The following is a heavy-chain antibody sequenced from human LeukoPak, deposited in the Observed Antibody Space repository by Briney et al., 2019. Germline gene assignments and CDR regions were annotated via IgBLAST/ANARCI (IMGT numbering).Heavy chain of an antibody. Sequence: PGGSLRLSCEASGITFGNFALTWVRQAPGQGLEWVSTIIGGGTSKFYADSVKGRFTVSRDNSKSSLFLHLTNLRAEGTAIYYYATHPGPYGGNPFNSWGQGALVTVAS. CDR3: ATHPGPYGGNPFNS. CDR1: GITFGNFA. D-gene: IGHD4-23*01. CDR2: IIGGGTSK. J-gene: IGHJ4*02. V-gene: IGHV3-23*01.